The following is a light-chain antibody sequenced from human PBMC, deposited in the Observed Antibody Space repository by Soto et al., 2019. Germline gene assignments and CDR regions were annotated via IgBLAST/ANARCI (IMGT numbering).Light chain of an antibody. V-gene: IGKV3-15*01. CDR1: QSVSSN. CDR3: QQYNNWPRFT. CDR2: GAS. J-gene: IGKJ2*01. Sequence: EIVMTQSPATLSVSPGERATLSCRASQSVSSNLPWYQQKPGQAPRLLIYGASNRATGIPARCSGSGSGTEFTLTISILQSEDFAVYCCQQYNNWPRFTLGQGTKLEIK.